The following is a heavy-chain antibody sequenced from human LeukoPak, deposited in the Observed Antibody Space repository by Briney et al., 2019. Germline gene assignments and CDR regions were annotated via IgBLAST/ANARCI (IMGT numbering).Heavy chain of an antibody. Sequence: GGSLRLSCTGSGFTFGDYVMSWVRQAPGKGLEWVAFIKSYTFGGTTEYAASVRGRFTLSRDESKSIAYLQRNSLKTEDTAVYYCTTYSSRWFRQFDYWGQGTLVTVSS. J-gene: IGHJ4*02. V-gene: IGHV3-49*04. CDR3: TTYSSRWFRQFDY. D-gene: IGHD6-19*01. CDR1: GFTFGDYV. CDR2: IKSYTFGGTT.